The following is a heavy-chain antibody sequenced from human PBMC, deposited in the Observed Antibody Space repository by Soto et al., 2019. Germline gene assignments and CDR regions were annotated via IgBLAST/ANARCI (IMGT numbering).Heavy chain of an antibody. CDR1: GSIFSGYG. D-gene: IGHD1-7*01. Sequence: QKYLVESGGGVVQPGGSLRLSCVASGSIFSGYGMHWVRQAPGKGLEWVAVIWYDGSNKYYADSVKGRFTISRDNSKNMLYLQMYSLRDADTAVYYCARDGIGGTVFRGFCDYWGQGTLVTVSS. CDR3: ARDGIGGTVFRGFCDY. J-gene: IGHJ4*02. CDR2: IWYDGSNK. V-gene: IGHV3-33*01.